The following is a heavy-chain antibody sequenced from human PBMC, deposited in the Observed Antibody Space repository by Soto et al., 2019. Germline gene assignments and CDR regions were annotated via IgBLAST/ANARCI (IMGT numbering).Heavy chain of an antibody. V-gene: IGHV5-10-1*01. Sequence: PGESLKISCKGSGYSFTSYWISWVRQMPGKGLEWMGRIDPSDSYTNYSPSFQGHVTISADKSISTAYLQWSSLKASDTAMYYCARRAPTTVTSLYYYYYGMDVWGQGTTVTVSS. CDR1: GYSFTSYW. J-gene: IGHJ6*02. D-gene: IGHD4-17*01. CDR2: IDPSDSYT. CDR3: ARRAPTTVTSLYYYYYGMDV.